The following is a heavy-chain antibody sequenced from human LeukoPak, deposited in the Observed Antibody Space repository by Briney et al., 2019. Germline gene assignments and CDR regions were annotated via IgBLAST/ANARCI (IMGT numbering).Heavy chain of an antibody. D-gene: IGHD5-24*01. V-gene: IGHV4-59*01. CDR1: GGSISSYY. CDR2: IYYSGST. Sequence: SETLSLTCTVSGGSISSYYWSWIRQPPGKGLEWIGYIYYSGSTNYNPSLKSRVTISVDTSKNQFSLKLSSVTAADTAVYYCARVGEGYNYFDYWGQGTLVTVSS. J-gene: IGHJ4*02. CDR3: ARVGEGYNYFDY.